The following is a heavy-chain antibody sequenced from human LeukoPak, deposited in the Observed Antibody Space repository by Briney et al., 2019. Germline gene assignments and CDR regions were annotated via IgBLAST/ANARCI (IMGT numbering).Heavy chain of an antibody. D-gene: IGHD4-17*01. V-gene: IGHV5-51*01. CDR2: IYPGDSDT. CDR1: GYSFTSYW. Sequence: GESLKISCKGSGYSFTSYWIGWVRQMPGKGLEWMGIIYPGDSDTRYSPSFQGQVTISADKSISTAYLQWSSLKASDTAMYFCARRHHDYGDFHGSDVWGQGTMVTVSS. CDR3: ARRHHDYGDFHGSDV. J-gene: IGHJ3*01.